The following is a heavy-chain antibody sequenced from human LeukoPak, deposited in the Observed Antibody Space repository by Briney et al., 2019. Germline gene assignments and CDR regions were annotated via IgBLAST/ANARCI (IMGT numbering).Heavy chain of an antibody. D-gene: IGHD2-21*02. CDR1: GFTFDDYA. CDR2: ISWNSGSI. J-gene: IGHJ4*02. CDR3: AKDRNPYRGGDCFLSAHY. Sequence: PGRSLRLSCAASGFTFDDYAMHWVRQAPGKGLEWVSGISWNSGSIGYADSVKGRFTISRDDAKNSLYLQMNSLRAEDTAFYYCAKDRNPYRGGDCFLSAHYWGQGTLVTVSS. V-gene: IGHV3-9*01.